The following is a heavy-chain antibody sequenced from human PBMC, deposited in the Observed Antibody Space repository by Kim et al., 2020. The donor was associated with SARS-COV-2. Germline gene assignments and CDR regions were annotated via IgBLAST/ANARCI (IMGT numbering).Heavy chain of an antibody. CDR3: ASRPGVVAFDY. V-gene: IGHV4-39*01. J-gene: IGHJ4*02. CDR2: T. Sequence: TYYNPSLKSRCTISVDTSKNQFSLKLSSVTAADTAWYYCASRPGVVAFDYWGQGTLVTVSS. D-gene: IGHD3-22*01.